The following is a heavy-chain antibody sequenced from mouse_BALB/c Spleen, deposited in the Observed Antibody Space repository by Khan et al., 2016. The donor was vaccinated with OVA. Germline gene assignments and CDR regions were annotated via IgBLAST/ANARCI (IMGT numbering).Heavy chain of an antibody. J-gene: IGHJ3*01. CDR1: GFTFSSYS. D-gene: IGHD4-1*01. CDR3: ASHLTGSFAY. V-gene: IGHV5-6*01. Sequence: EVELVESGGDLVKPGGSLKLSCAASGFTFSSYSMSWVRQTPDTRLAWVASISSGGDYTYYPDIVKGRFTISRDNAKNTLYLQMSSLKSEDTAMYYCASHLTGSFAYWGQGTLVTVSA. CDR2: ISSGGDYT.